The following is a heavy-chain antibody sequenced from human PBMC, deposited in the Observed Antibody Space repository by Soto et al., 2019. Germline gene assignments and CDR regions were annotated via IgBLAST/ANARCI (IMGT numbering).Heavy chain of an antibody. CDR3: ARGRSFSYDSTPPPMFDP. Sequence: GALKRTCADSGCSFITFDIHWVRQAPGKGLEWVSGIGTLSDTFYAASVQGRFTISRQNAKNSVYLQMNSLRAGDTAFYYCARGRSFSYDSTPPPMFDPWGQGTLVTVSS. CDR1: GCSFITFD. J-gene: IGHJ5*02. V-gene: IGHV3-13*01. CDR2: IGTLSDT. D-gene: IGHD3-10*01.